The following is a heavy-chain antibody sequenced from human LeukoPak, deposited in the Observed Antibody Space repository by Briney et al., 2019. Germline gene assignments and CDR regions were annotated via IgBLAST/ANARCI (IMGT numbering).Heavy chain of an antibody. CDR2: INIGGIKP. J-gene: IGHJ5*02. Sequence: RGSLRLSRAASGFTFNDYYMSWIRQAPEKGLEWLSYINIGGIKPHYADSLKGRFTISRNNAKTPLYLEMNNLRAEDTAVYYCATDGAGFDMWGQGAQATVSS. V-gene: IGHV3-11*01. CDR1: GFTFNDYY. CDR3: ATDGAGFDM. D-gene: IGHD5-24*01.